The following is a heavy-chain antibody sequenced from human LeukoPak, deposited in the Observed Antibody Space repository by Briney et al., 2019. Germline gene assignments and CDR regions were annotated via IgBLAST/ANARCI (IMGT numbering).Heavy chain of an antibody. CDR3: ARELGRNAFDI. Sequence: ASVKVSCKASGYTFTDNHMFWIRQAPGQGPECMGWINPNSGVTNYAQKFQGRITMTRDTSISTAYMDLSRLTSDDTAIYFCARELGRNAFDIWGQGTVVTVSS. CDR2: INPNSGVT. V-gene: IGHV1-2*02. D-gene: IGHD7-27*01. J-gene: IGHJ3*02. CDR1: GYTFTDNH.